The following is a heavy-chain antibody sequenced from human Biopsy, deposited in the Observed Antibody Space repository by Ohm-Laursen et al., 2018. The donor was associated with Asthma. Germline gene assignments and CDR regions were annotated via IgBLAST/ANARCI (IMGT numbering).Heavy chain of an antibody. CDR2: ISWNSATI. J-gene: IGHJ4*02. V-gene: IGHV3-9*01. CDR1: GFKFDEYT. CDR3: AKDERLYYGSDSKYMQPVPLGD. D-gene: IGHD3-10*01. Sequence: SLRLSCAAPGFKFDEYTMHWVRQAPGKGLEWVSGISWNSATIGYADSVEGRFTISRDKSENTLYLQMNSLRAEDTAVYYCAKDERLYYGSDSKYMQPVPLGDWGQGTLVIVSA.